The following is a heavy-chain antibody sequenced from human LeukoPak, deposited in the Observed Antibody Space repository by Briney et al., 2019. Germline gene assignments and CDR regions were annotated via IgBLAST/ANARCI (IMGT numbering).Heavy chain of an antibody. D-gene: IGHD5-24*01. V-gene: IGHV1-2*02. CDR1: GYTFTGYY. J-gene: IGHJ3*02. Sequence: ASVKVSCKASGYTFTGYYMHWVRQAPGQGLEWMGWINPNSGGTNYARKFQGRVTMTRDTSISTAYMELSRLRSDDTAVYYCARVEMATITPAFDIWGQGTMVTVSS. CDR2: INPNSGGT. CDR3: ARVEMATITPAFDI.